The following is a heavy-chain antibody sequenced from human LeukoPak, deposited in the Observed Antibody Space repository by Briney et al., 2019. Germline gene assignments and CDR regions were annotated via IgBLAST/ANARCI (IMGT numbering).Heavy chain of an antibody. J-gene: IGHJ4*02. V-gene: IGHV4-39*01. D-gene: IGHD6-13*01. Sequence: PSETLSLTCTVSGGSISSSSYYWGWIRQPPGKGLEWIGSIYYSGSTYYNPSLQSRVTISVATSKNQFSLKLSSVTAAATAVYYCARHVAGPNFDYWGQGTLVTVSS. CDR1: GGSISSSSYY. CDR2: IYYSGST. CDR3: ARHVAGPNFDY.